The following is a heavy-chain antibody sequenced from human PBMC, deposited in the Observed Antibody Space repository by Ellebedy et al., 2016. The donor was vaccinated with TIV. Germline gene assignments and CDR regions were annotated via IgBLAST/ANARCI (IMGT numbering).Heavy chain of an antibody. J-gene: IGHJ4*02. V-gene: IGHV3-30-3*01. CDR2: ISYDGSNK. Sequence: GESLKISCAASGFTFSSYAMHWVRQAPGKGLEWVAVISYDGSNKYYADSVKGRFTISRDNSKNTLYLQMNSLRAEDTAVYYCASPLGYYDYVWGSYQPLDYWGQGTLVTVSS. D-gene: IGHD3-16*02. CDR3: ASPLGYYDYVWGSYQPLDY. CDR1: GFTFSSYA.